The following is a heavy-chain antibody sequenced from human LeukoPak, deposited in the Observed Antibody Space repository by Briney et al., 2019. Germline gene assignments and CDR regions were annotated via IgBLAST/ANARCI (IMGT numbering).Heavy chain of an antibody. CDR1: GFTFSSYA. V-gene: IGHV3-30*14. CDR2: ISYDGSNK. J-gene: IGHJ4*02. D-gene: IGHD6-13*01. CDR3: LVCSSSPPFDY. Sequence: GGSLRLSCAASGFTFSSYAMHWVRQAPGKGLEWVAVISYDGSNKYYADSVKGRFTIPRDNSKNTLYLQMNSLRAEDTAVYYCLVCSSSPPFDYWGQGTLVTVSS.